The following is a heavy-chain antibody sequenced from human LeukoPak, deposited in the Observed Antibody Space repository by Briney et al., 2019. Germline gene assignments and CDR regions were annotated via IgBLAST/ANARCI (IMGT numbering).Heavy chain of an antibody. CDR1: GFTVSSSY. V-gene: IGHV4-39*07. D-gene: IGHD1-26*01. Sequence: GSLRLSCAASGFTVSSSYMIWVRQPPGKGLEWIGSIYYSGSTYYNPSLKSRVTISVDTSKNQFSLKLTSVTAADTAVYYCARLNSGSYQHYFDYWGQGTLVTVSS. CDR3: ARLNSGSYQHYFDY. CDR2: IYYSGST. J-gene: IGHJ4*02.